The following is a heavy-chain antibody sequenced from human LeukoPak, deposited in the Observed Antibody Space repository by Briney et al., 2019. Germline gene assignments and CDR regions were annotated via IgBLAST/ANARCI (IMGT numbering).Heavy chain of an antibody. CDR2: MNPNSGNT. V-gene: IGHV1-8*03. D-gene: IGHD6-13*01. CDR3: ARQGRIAAAGTGGLGY. J-gene: IGHJ4*02. CDR1: GYTFTSYD. Sequence: ASVKVSCKASGYTFTSYDINWVRQATGQGLEWMGWMNPNSGNTGYAQKFQGRVTITRNTSISTAYMELSSLRSEDTAVYYCARQGRIAAAGTGGLGYWGQGTLVTVSS.